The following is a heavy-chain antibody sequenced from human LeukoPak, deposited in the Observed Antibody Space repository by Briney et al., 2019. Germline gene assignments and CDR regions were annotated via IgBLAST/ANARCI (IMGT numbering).Heavy chain of an antibody. D-gene: IGHD5-18*01. CDR3: ARPVDTAMVTPAI. CDR2: IYYSGST. J-gene: IGHJ3*02. CDR1: GGSISSSSYY. V-gene: IGHV4-39*01. Sequence: PSETLSLTCTVSGGSISSSSYYWGWIRQPPGKGLEWIGSIYYSGSTYYNPSLKSRVTISVDTSKNQFSLKLSSVTAAGTAVYYCARPVDTAMVTPAIWGQGTMVTVSS.